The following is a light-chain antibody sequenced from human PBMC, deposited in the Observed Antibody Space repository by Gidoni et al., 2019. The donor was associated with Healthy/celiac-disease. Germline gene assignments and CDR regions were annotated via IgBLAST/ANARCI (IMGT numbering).Light chain of an antibody. CDR2: GAS. V-gene: IGKV3-15*01. J-gene: IGKJ1*01. Sequence: EIVMTQSPATLSVSPGERATLSCRASQSVNSNFAWYQQKPGQAPRLLIYGASTRATGIPARFSGSGSGTEITLTISSLQSEDFAVYYCQRYNNWPRTFGQGTKVEIK. CDR3: QRYNNWPRT. CDR1: QSVNSN.